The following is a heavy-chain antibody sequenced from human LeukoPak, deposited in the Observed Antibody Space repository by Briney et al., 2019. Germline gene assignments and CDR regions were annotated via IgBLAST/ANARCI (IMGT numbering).Heavy chain of an antibody. V-gene: IGHV3-48*03. CDR3: AREKDSTRDAFDI. CDR2: ISRSGNTI. Sequence: GGSLRLSCAASGFTFSSYEMNWVRHAPGKGLEWVAYISRSGNTIYYADSVKGRFTISRDNAENSLFLRMNSLGAEDTAVYYCAREKDSTRDAFDIWGQGTMVTVSS. CDR1: GFTFSSYE. J-gene: IGHJ3*02. D-gene: IGHD2-15*01.